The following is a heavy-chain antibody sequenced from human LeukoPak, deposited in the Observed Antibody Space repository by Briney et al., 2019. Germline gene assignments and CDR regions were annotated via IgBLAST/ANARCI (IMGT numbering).Heavy chain of an antibody. V-gene: IGHV1-69*04. CDR3: AREAGGGTEMATVDFDY. CDR2: IIPILGIA. CDR1: GGTFSSYA. Sequence: SVKVSCKASGGTFSSYAISWVRQAPGQGLEWMGRIIPILGIANYAQKFQGRVTITADKSTSTAYMELSSLRSEDTAVYYCAREAGGGTEMATVDFDYWGQGTLVTVSS. J-gene: IGHJ4*02. D-gene: IGHD5-24*01.